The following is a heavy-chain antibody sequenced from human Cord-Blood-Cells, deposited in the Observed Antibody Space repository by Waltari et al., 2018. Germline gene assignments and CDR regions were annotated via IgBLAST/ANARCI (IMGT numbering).Heavy chain of an antibody. Sequence: EVQLVESGGGSVQPGGSLTLSCAASGFTFSSYWMHSVRPAPVKGLVWVSRINSDGSSTSYADSVKGRFTISRDNAKNTLYLQMNSLRAEDTAVYYCARASGDSSSRGDAFDIWGQGTMVTVSS. CDR3: ARASGDSSSRGDAFDI. D-gene: IGHD6-6*01. CDR1: GFTFSSYW. CDR2: INSDGSST. V-gene: IGHV3-74*01. J-gene: IGHJ3*02.